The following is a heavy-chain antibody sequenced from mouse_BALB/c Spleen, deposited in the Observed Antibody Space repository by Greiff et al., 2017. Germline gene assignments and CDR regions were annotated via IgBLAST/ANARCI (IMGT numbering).Heavy chain of an antibody. J-gene: IGHJ4*01. Sequence: EVQLQQSGAELVKPGASVKLSCTASGFNIKDTYMHWVKQRPEQGLEWIGRIDPANGNTKYDPKFQGKATITADTSSNTAYLQLSSLTSEDTAVYYCARSGDGYPLYYAMDYWGQGTSVTVSS. CDR1: GFNIKDTY. CDR3: ARSGDGYPLYYAMDY. D-gene: IGHD2-3*01. CDR2: IDPANGNT. V-gene: IGHV14-3*02.